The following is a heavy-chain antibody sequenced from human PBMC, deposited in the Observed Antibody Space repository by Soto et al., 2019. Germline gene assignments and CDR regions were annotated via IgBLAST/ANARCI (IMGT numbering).Heavy chain of an antibody. J-gene: IGHJ4*02. CDR1: GFTFSSYA. D-gene: IGHD3-22*01. CDR3: AKGFTMIVVAYYFDY. Sequence: EVQLLESGGGLVQPGGSLRLSCAASGFTFSSYAMSWVRQAPGKGLEWVSAISGSGGSTYYADSVKGRFTISRDNSKNTLYLQMNSLRAEDTAVYYGAKGFTMIVVAYYFDYWGQGTLVTVSS. CDR2: ISGSGGST. V-gene: IGHV3-23*01.